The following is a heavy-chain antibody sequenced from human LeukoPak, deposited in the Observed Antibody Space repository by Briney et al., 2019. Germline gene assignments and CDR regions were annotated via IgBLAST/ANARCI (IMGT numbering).Heavy chain of an antibody. CDR1: GYTFTSYG. CDR2: ISAYNGNT. V-gene: IGHV1-18*01. D-gene: IGHD3-10*01. J-gene: IGHJ3*02. CDR3: ARPLWFGELDAFDI. Sequence: ASVKVSCKASGYTFTSYGICWVRQAPGQGLEWMGWISAYNGNTNYAQKLQGRVTMTTDTSTSTAYMELRSLRSDDTAVYYCARPLWFGELDAFDIWGQGTMVTVSS.